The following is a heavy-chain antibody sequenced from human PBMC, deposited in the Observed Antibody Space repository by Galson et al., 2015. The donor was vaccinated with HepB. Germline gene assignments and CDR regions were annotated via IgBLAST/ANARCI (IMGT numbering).Heavy chain of an antibody. J-gene: IGHJ4*02. CDR2: INSDGSST. CDR3: AKLMGSSDPNDY. V-gene: IGHV3-74*01. CDR1: GFTFSSYW. D-gene: IGHD2-8*01. Sequence: SLRLSCAVSGFTFSSYWMHWVRQPPGKGLVWVSRINSDGSSTTYADSVKGRLTVSRDNAKNTLYLEMNSLRVEDTAVYYCAKLMGSSDPNDYWGQGTLVTVSS.